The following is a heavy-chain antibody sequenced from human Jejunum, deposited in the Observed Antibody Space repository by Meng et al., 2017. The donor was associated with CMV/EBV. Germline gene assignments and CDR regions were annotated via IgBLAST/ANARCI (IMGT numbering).Heavy chain of an antibody. CDR1: GGTFSSYT. J-gene: IGHJ4*02. V-gene: IGHV1-69*08. CDR2: IIPILGIA. Sequence: QVQLVQTGAEVKKPGSPVKGSCKASGGTFSSYTISWVRQAPGQGLEWMGRIIPILGIANYAQKFQGRVTITADKSTSTAYMELSSLRSEDTAVYYCARDEGGWLTAPDYWGQGTLVTVAS. CDR3: ARDEGGWLTAPDY. D-gene: IGHD5-24*01.